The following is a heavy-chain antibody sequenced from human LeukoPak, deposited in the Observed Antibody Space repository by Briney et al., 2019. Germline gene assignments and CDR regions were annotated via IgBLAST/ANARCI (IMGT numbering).Heavy chain of an antibody. D-gene: IGHD3-3*01. V-gene: IGHV4-34*01. CDR1: GGSFSDYY. CDR3: ARLVTIFGVVSDYYFDY. CDR2: INHSGST. J-gene: IGHJ4*02. Sequence: SETLSFTCAVYGGSFSDYYWSWIRQPPGKGLEWIGEINHSGSTNYNPSLKSRVTISVDTSKNQFSLKLSSVTAADTAVYYCARLVTIFGVVSDYYFDYWGQGTLVTVSS.